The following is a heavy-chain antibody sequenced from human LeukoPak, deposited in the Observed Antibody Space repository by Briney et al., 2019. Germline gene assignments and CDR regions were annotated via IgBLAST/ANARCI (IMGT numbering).Heavy chain of an antibody. J-gene: IGHJ4*02. V-gene: IGHV4-30-2*01. CDR3: ARGSKPADY. CDR1: GGSISSGGYS. Sequence: SQTLSLTCAVSGGSISSGGYSWSWIRQPPGKGLEWIGYIYHSGSTNYNPSLRSRVTISVDTSKNQFSLKLSSVTAADTAVYYCARGSKPADYWGQGTLVTVSS. CDR2: IYHSGST.